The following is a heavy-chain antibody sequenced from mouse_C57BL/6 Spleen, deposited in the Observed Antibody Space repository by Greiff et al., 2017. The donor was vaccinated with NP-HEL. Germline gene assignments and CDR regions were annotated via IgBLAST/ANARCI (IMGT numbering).Heavy chain of an antibody. CDR1: GYAFSSYW. D-gene: IGHD1-1*01. CDR3: ARNYGSFTWFAY. CDR2: IYPGDGDT. J-gene: IGHJ3*01. V-gene: IGHV1-80*01. Sequence: VKLQESGAELVKPGASVKISCKASGYAFSSYWMNWVKQRPGKGLEWIGQIYPGDGDTNYNGKFKGKATLTADKSSSTAYMQLSSLTSEDSAVYFCARNYGSFTWFAYWGQGTLVTVSA.